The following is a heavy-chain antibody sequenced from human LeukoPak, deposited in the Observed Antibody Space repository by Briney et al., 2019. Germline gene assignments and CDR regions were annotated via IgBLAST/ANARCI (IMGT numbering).Heavy chain of an antibody. CDR3: AKDFLSGSCDY. CDR1: GFTFSSYW. J-gene: IGHJ4*02. CDR2: INSDGSST. D-gene: IGHD1-26*01. Sequence: GGSLRLFCAASGFTFSSYWMHWVRQAPGKGLVWVSRINSDGSSTSYADSVKGRFTISRDNAKNTLYLQMNSLRAEDTAVYYCAKDFLSGSCDYWGQGTLVTVSS. V-gene: IGHV3-74*01.